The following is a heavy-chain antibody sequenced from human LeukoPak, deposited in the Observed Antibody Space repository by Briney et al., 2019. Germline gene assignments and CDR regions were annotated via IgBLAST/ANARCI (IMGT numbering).Heavy chain of an antibody. D-gene: IGHD5-18*01. CDR1: GGSISSYY. CDR3: ARIRGYSYGHDAFDT. Sequence: KPSETLSLTCTVSGGSISSYYWSWIRRPPGKGLEWIGYIYYSGSTNYNPSLKSRVTISVDTSKNQFSLKLSSVTAADTAVYYCARIRGYSYGHDAFDTWGQGTMVTVSS. V-gene: IGHV4-59*01. J-gene: IGHJ3*02. CDR2: IYYSGST.